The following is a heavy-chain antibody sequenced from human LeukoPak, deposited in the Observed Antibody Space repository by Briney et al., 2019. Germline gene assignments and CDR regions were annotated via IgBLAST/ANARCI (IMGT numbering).Heavy chain of an antibody. CDR2: ISAYNGNT. CDR1: GYTFTSYG. Sequence: ASVKVSCKASGYTFTSYGISWVRQAPGQGLEWMGWISAYNGNTNYAQKLQGRVTMTTDTSTSTAYMELSRLRSDDTAVYYCASLNSYGYGYYFDYWGQGTLVTVSS. V-gene: IGHV1-18*01. J-gene: IGHJ4*02. CDR3: ASLNSYGYGYYFDY. D-gene: IGHD5-18*01.